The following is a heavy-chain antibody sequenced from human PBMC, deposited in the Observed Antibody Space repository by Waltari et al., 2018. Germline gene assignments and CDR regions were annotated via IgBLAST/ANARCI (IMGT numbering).Heavy chain of an antibody. CDR2: IYYSGST. V-gene: IGHV4-59*11. Sequence: QVQLQESGPGLVKPSETLSLTCTVSGGSISSHYWSWIRQPPGKGLEWIGYIYYSGSTNYNPSLKSRVTISVDTSKNQFSLKLSSVTAADTAVYYCARGALGAFDIWGQGTMVTVSS. CDR1: GGSISSHY. CDR3: ARGALGAFDI. J-gene: IGHJ3*02. D-gene: IGHD7-27*01.